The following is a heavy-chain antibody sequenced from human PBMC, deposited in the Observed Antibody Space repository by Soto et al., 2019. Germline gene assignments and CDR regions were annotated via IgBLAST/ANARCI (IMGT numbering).Heavy chain of an antibody. CDR2: IIPIFGTA. V-gene: IGHV1-69*13. D-gene: IGHD2-21*01. J-gene: IGHJ6*02. CDR1: GGTFTNYA. Sequence: VQLVQSGAEVKKPGSSVKVSCKASGGTFTNYAFSWVRQAPGQGLEWLGGIIPIFGTADYAQKFQGRVTITADEXTXXXXMXXXXXRXDXTXXXXCGSWLKEGXXXXXYYYGMDVWGQGTTVTVSS. CDR3: GSWLKEGXXXXXYYYGMDV.